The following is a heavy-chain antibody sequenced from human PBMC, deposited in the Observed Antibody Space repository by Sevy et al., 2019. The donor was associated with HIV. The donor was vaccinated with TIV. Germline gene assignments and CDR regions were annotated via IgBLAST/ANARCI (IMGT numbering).Heavy chain of an antibody. CDR2: IYYSGST. V-gene: IGHV4-59*01. J-gene: IGHJ3*02. CDR1: GGSISSYY. CDR3: ARGGLAAHYYDSSGPGAFDI. Sequence: SETLSLTCTVSGGSISSYYWSWIRQPPGKGLEWIGYIYYSGSTNYNPSLKSRVTISVDTSKDQFSLKLSSVTAADTAVYYCARGGLAAHYYDSSGPGAFDIWGQGTMATVSS. D-gene: IGHD3-22*01.